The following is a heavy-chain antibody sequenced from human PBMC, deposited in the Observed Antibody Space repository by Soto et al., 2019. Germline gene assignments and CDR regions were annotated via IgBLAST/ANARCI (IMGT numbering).Heavy chain of an antibody. CDR1: GGCFSGYI. J-gene: IGHJ5*02. V-gene: IGHV4-34*01. CDR3: ARVPSP. Sequence: SETLSLTCDVYGGCFSGYIWTWIRQTPGKGLQWIGQINHSGSANYNPSLKSRVSISVDRSKNQFSLKLSSVTAADTAVYYCARVPSPWGQGTLVTVSS. CDR2: INHSGSA.